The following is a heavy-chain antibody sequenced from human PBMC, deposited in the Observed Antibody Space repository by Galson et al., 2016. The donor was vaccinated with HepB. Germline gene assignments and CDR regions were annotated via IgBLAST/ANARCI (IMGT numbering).Heavy chain of an antibody. CDR3: AHSHVDSDVWRGYVIDYFDY. CDR2: IRND. V-gene: IGHV3-74*01. J-gene: IGHJ4*02. D-gene: IGHD3-3*01. Sequence: SLRLSCAASGFTFSSYWIHWVRQAPGKGLEWVSRIRNDETTSVIGRFTISRDNAKNTLYLEMDSLRAEDTAVYYCAHSHVDSDVWRGYVIDYFDYWGQGTLITVSS. CDR1: GFTFSSYW.